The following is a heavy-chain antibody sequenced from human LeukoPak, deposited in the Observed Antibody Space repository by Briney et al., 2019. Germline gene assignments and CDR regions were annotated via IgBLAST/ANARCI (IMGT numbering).Heavy chain of an antibody. CDR3: ATSDGYELPGFDY. CDR2: INPNSGGT. D-gene: IGHD5-24*01. Sequence: ASVKVSCKASGYTFTGYYMHWVRQAPGQGLEWMGWINPNSGGTNYAQKFQGRVTMTRDTSISTAYMELSRLRSDDTAVYYCATSDGYELPGFDYWGQGTLVTVSS. CDR1: GYTFTGYY. J-gene: IGHJ4*02. V-gene: IGHV1-2*02.